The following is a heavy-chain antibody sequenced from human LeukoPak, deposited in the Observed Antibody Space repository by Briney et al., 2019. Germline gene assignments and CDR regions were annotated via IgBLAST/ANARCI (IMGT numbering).Heavy chain of an antibody. CDR2: IWYDGSNK. J-gene: IGHJ4*02. CDR3: ARDEAQYYYDSSGSYFDY. D-gene: IGHD3-22*01. V-gene: IGHV3-33*08. Sequence: GGSLRLSCTASGFTFSSYGMHWVRQAPGKGLEWVAVIWYDGSNKYYADSVKGRFTISRDNSKNTLYLQMNSLRAEDTAVYYCARDEAQYYYDSSGSYFDYWGQGTLVTVSS. CDR1: GFTFSSYG.